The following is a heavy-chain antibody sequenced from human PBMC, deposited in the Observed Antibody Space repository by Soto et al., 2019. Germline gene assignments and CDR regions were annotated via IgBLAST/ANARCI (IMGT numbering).Heavy chain of an antibody. CDR2: IYYSGST. J-gene: IGHJ4*02. Sequence: QVQLQESGPGLVKPSQTLSLTCTVSGGSIRSGGYYWSWIRQHPGQGLEWIGYIYYSGSTYYNPSLESRVTIAVDTSKIQSSLKLSSVTAADTAVYSCAREPLTWGQGTLVTVSS. CDR3: AREPLT. V-gene: IGHV4-31*03. CDR1: GGSIRSGGYY.